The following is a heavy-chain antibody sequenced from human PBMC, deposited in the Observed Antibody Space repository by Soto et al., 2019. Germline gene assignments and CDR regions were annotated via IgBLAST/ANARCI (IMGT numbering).Heavy chain of an antibody. J-gene: IGHJ6*02. Sequence: XSVKVSCKASGYTFTSYAMHWGRQAPGQRLEWMGWINAGNGNTKYSQKFQGRVTITRDTSASTAYMELSSLRSEDTAVYYCARRYCSSTSCRPGYGMDVWGQGTTVTVSS. CDR2: INAGNGNT. V-gene: IGHV1-3*01. D-gene: IGHD2-2*01. CDR1: GYTFTSYA. CDR3: ARRYCSSTSCRPGYGMDV.